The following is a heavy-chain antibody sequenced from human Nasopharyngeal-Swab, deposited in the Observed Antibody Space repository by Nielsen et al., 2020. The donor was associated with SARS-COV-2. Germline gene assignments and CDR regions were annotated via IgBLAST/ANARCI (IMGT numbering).Heavy chain of an antibody. CDR2: AGGNDGST. J-gene: IGHJ4*02. CDR3: AKKYGTRGWYVGLDY. Sequence: GGSLRLTWAASGFGFSACAMSWVRQAPGKGLEWVSAAGGNDGSTFYADSVRGRFTISRDNSKNTLYLQMNSLRAEDTALYYCAKKYGTRGWYVGLDYWGQGTRVTVSS. D-gene: IGHD6-19*01. V-gene: IGHV3-23*01. CDR1: GFGFSACA.